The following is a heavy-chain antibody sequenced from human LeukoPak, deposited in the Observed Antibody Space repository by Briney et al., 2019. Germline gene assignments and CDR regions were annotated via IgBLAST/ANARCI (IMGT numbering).Heavy chain of an antibody. CDR1: GFTFSTYG. CDR2: IWYDGSNK. J-gene: IGHJ6*03. V-gene: IGHV3-33*06. CDR3: AKDSNPAGYYYKDV. Sequence: HPGGSLRLSCAASGFTFSTYGMYWVHQAPGKGLDWVAVIWYDGSNKYYADSVKGRFTISRDNSKNTLYLQMNSLRAEDTAVYYCAKDSNPAGYYYKDVWGKGTTVTVSS. D-gene: IGHD1-14*01.